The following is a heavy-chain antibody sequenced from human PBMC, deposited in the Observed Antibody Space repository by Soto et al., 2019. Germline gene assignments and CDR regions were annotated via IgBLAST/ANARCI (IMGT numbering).Heavy chain of an antibody. J-gene: IGHJ4*02. D-gene: IGHD2-15*01. CDR2: ISSDGGST. CDR1: GFTFSDYW. Sequence: GSLRLSCAASGFTFSDYWMRWVRQVPGKGLVWVARISSDGGSTTYADSVKGRFTISRDNAKNTLYLQMNSLRAEDTAVYHCTRGRVPDGIWSFDYWGQGALVTVSS. V-gene: IGHV3-74*03. CDR3: TRGRVPDGIWSFDY.